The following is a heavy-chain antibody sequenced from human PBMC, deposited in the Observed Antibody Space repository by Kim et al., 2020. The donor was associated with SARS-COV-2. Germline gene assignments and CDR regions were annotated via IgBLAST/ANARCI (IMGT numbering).Heavy chain of an antibody. D-gene: IGHD6-6*01. V-gene: IGHV5-10-1*01. CDR2: IDPSDSYT. CDR1: GYSFTSYW. CDR3: ASPRDSSSPSPPFDY. J-gene: IGHJ4*02. Sequence: GESLKISCKGSGYSFTSYWISWVRQMPGKGLEWMGRIDPSDSYTNYSPSFQGHVTISADKSISTAYLQWSSLKASDTAMYYCASPRDSSSPSPPFDYWGQGTLVTVSS.